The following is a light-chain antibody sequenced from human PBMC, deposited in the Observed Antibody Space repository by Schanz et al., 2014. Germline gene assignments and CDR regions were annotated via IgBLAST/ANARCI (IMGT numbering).Light chain of an antibody. J-gene: IGKJ2*01. Sequence: EIVLTQSPGTLSLSPGERATLSCWASQSVSSNLAWYQQKPGQAPRLLIYGASSRATGIPDRFSGSGSGTDFTLTISRLEPEDFAVYYCQRHGSSPLYTFGQGTKVEVK. CDR3: QRHGSSPLYT. V-gene: IGKV3-20*01. CDR1: QSVSSN. CDR2: GAS.